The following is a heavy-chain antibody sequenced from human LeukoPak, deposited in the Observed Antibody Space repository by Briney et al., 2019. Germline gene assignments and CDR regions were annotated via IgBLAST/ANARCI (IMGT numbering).Heavy chain of an antibody. CDR2: ISYDASNK. Sequence: GGSLRLSCAASGFTFSRYGMHWVRQTPGKGLEWVAVISYDASNKYYADSVKGRFTISRDSSKNTLYLQMNSLRPEDTAVYYCAKLYSSGWGHFDYWGQGTLVTVSS. J-gene: IGHJ4*02. V-gene: IGHV3-30*18. D-gene: IGHD6-19*01. CDR3: AKLYSSGWGHFDY. CDR1: GFTFSRYG.